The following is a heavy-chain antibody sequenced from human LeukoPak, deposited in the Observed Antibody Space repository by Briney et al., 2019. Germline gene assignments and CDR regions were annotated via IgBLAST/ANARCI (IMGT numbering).Heavy chain of an antibody. CDR2: INPDSGGT. CDR3: ARKISVNYGGECCYEYFHY. J-gene: IGHJ1*01. V-gene: IGHV1-2*02. Sequence: ASVKVSCKASGYTFTGYYMHWVRQAPGQGLEWMGWINPDSGGTNYAQKFQGRVTMTRDTSISTAYMELSRLRSDDTAVYYCARKISVNYGGECCYEYFHYWGQGTLVTVSS. D-gene: IGHD2-21*01. CDR1: GYTFTGYY.